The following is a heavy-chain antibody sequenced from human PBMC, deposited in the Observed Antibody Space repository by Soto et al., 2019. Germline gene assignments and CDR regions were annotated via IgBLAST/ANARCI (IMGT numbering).Heavy chain of an antibody. D-gene: IGHD3-10*01. CDR1: GYTFTSYA. Sequence: QVQLVQSGAEVKKPGASVKVSCKASGYTFTSYAMYWVHQAPGQRLEWMGWINAGNGNTKYSQKFQGRVTITRDTSATTAYMELSSLRSEDTAVYYCARDMGFGLSDYWGQGTLVTVSS. CDR2: INAGNGNT. V-gene: IGHV1-3*01. CDR3: ARDMGFGLSDY. J-gene: IGHJ4*02.